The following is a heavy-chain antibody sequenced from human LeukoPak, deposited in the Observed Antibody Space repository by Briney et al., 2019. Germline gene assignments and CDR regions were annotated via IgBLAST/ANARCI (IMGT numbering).Heavy chain of an antibody. D-gene: IGHD5-18*01. CDR3: ARGFGRGYSFSWNDYYYMDV. V-gene: IGHV4-39*07. Sequence: SETLSLTCNVSSGSISSKKYYWGWIRQPPGKALEWVGSVFYSGTTYYNPSLKSRVIISLDTPKNQFSLKLSSVTAADTAVYYCARGFGRGYSFSWNDYYYMDVWGKGTTVTVSS. CDR2: VFYSGTT. J-gene: IGHJ6*03. CDR1: SGSISSKKYY.